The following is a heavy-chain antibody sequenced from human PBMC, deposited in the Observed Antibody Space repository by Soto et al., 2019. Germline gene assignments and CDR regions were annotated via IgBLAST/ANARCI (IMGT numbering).Heavy chain of an antibody. D-gene: IGHD2-2*01. Sequence: GASVKVSCKASGYTFTSYGISWVRQAPGQGLEWMGWISAYNGNTNYAQKLQGRVTMTTDTSTSTAYMELRSLRSDDTAVYYCARALYCSSTSCSGDWFDPWGQGTLVTVSS. CDR2: ISAYNGNT. CDR1: GYTFTSYG. V-gene: IGHV1-18*01. CDR3: ARALYCSSTSCSGDWFDP. J-gene: IGHJ5*02.